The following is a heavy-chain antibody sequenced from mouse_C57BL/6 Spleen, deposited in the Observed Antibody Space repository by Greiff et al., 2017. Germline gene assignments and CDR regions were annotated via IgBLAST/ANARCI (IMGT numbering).Heavy chain of an antibody. D-gene: IGHD3-2*02. CDR3: ASPFLDSSGYVAY. CDR2: IHPSDSDT. Sequence: QVQLQQPGAELVKPGASVKVSCKASGYTFTSYWLHWVKQRPGQGLEWIGRIHPSDSDTNYTQKFKGKATLTVANSSSTAYMQLSILTSEDSAVEYCASPFLDSSGYVAYWGQGTLVTVSA. CDR1: GYTFTSYW. V-gene: IGHV1-74*01. J-gene: IGHJ3*01.